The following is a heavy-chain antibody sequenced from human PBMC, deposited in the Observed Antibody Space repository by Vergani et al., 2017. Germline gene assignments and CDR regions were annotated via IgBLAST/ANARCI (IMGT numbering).Heavy chain of an antibody. CDR1: ESTFSDYN. CDR3: AHSWNFGRRDWFDS. J-gene: IGHJ5*01. Sequence: QVPLMQSGPVMKKPGGSMKVSCQASESTFSDYNIHWVRQAPGQGLQWMGWISPKTGDTDYMQRFQDRVTMTRDASTKTVYLKMTRLTSDDTAIYYCAHSWNFGRRDWFDSWGPGTLVTVSS. D-gene: IGHD1-26*01. V-gene: IGHV1-2*02. CDR2: ISPKTGDT.